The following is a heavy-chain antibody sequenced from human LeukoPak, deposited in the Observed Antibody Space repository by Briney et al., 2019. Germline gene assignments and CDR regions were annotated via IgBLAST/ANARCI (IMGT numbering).Heavy chain of an antibody. D-gene: IGHD3-3*01. CDR1: GGSFSGYY. CDR3: AKAGDFWSTYRNFDY. V-gene: IGHV4-34*01. J-gene: IGHJ4*02. Sequence: KPSETLSLTCAVYGGSFSGYYWSWIRQPPGKGLEWIGEINHSGSTNYNPSLKSRVTISVDTSKNQLSLKLSSVTAADTAMYYCAKAGDFWSTYRNFDYWGQGTLVTVSS. CDR2: INHSGST.